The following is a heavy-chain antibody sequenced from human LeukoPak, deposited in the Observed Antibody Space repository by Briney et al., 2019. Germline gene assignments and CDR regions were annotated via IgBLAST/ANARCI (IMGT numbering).Heavy chain of an antibody. CDR1: GFTFSSHD. CDR3: AKDRSKGSYGDEFAH. CDR2: ISYDGGKK. D-gene: IGHD1-26*01. Sequence: GGSLRLSCAASGFTFSSHDMHWVRQAPGQGLEWVAIISYDGGKKDYADSVKRRFTSSRDHSKNTLYLQMNSLRTEDRAVYYCAKDRSKGSYGDEFAHWGQGTLVTVPS. V-gene: IGHV3-30*18. J-gene: IGHJ4*02.